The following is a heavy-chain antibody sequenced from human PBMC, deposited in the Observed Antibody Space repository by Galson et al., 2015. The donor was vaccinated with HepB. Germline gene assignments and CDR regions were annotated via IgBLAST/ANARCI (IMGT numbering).Heavy chain of an antibody. V-gene: IGHV3-48*03. CDR3: AREGYSSSWYGWSDY. CDR1: GFTFSSYE. CDR2: ISSSGSTI. Sequence: LRLSCAASGFTFSSYEMNWVRQAPGKGLEWVSYISSSGSTIYYADSVKGRFTISRDNAKNSLYLQMNSLRAEDTAVYYCAREGYSSSWYGWSDYWGQGTLVTVSS. D-gene: IGHD6-13*01. J-gene: IGHJ4*02.